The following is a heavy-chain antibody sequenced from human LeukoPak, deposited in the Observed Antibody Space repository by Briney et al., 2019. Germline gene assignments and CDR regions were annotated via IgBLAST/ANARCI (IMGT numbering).Heavy chain of an antibody. Sequence: GGSLRLSCAASGFTFSSYGMHWVRQAPGKGLEWVAVIWYGGSNKYYADSVKGRFTISRDNSKNTLYLQMNSLRAEDTAVYYCARLRTPYYYGMDVWGQGTTVTVSS. CDR1: GFTFSSYG. CDR3: ARLRTPYYYGMDV. CDR2: IWYGGSNK. J-gene: IGHJ6*02. D-gene: IGHD2-15*01. V-gene: IGHV3-33*08.